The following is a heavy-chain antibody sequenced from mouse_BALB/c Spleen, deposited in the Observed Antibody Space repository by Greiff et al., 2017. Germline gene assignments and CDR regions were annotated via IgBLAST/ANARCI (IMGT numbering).Heavy chain of an antibody. V-gene: IGHV3-2*02. D-gene: IGHD2-1*01. CDR1: GYSITSDYA. J-gene: IGHJ3*01. CDR3: ASRVYYGNYGFAY. CDR2: ISYSGST. Sequence: EVKLVESGPGLVKPSQSLSLTCTVTGYSITSDYAWNWIRQFPGNKLEWMGYISYSGSTSYNPSLKSRISITRDTSKNQFFLQLNSVTTEDTATYYCASRVYYGNYGFAYWGQGTLVTVSA.